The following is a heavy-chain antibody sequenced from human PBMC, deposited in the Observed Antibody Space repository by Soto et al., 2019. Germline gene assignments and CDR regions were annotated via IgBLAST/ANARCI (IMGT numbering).Heavy chain of an antibody. Sequence: SPALTCAVSGDSISSSNWWSWVRQPPGKGLEWIGEIYHSGSTNYNPSLKSRVTISVDKSKNQFSLKLSSVTAADTAVYYCARYDSSGYYRTLMAAFDIWGQGTMVTVSS. CDR2: IYHSGST. CDR3: ARYDSSGYYRTLMAAFDI. D-gene: IGHD3-22*01. V-gene: IGHV4-4*02. CDR1: GDSISSSNW. J-gene: IGHJ3*02.